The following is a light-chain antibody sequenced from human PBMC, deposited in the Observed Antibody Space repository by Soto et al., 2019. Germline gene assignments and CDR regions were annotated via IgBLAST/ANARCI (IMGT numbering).Light chain of an antibody. CDR3: SSYTSSHTLV. J-gene: IGLJ1*01. CDR2: EVS. V-gene: IGLV2-14*01. Sequence: QSALTQPASVSGSRGQSITISCSGTSSDVGGYDSVSWYQQHPGKAPKVMIYEVSNRPSGVSNRFSGSKYGNTASLTISGLQAEDEADYYCSSYTSSHTLVFGAGTKVTVL. CDR1: SSDVGGYDS.